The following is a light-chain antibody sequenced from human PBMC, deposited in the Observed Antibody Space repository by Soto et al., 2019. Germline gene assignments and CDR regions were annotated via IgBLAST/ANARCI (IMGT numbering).Light chain of an antibody. CDR3: QHYGTSTT. Sequence: EIVLTQSPGTLSLSPGERATLSCRASQSFSNNYLAWYQQKPGQAPRLLIYGASSRATGIPDRFSGSGSGTGFTLAISRLGAEDFAVYYCQHYGTSTTFGRGTKVEIK. CDR2: GAS. V-gene: IGKV3-20*01. CDR1: QSFSNNY. J-gene: IGKJ1*01.